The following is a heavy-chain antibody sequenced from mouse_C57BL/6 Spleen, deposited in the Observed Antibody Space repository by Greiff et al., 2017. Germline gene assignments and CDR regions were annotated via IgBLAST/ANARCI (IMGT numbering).Heavy chain of an antibody. Sequence: VQLKESGPELVKPGASVKISCKASGYAFSSSWMNWVKQRPGKGLEWIGRIYPGDGDTNYNGKFKGKATLTADKSSSTAYMQLSSLTSEDSAVYFCAGHYYGSSLFAYWGQGTLVTVSA. J-gene: IGHJ3*01. V-gene: IGHV1-82*01. CDR2: IYPGDGDT. CDR3: AGHYYGSSLFAY. D-gene: IGHD1-1*01. CDR1: GYAFSSSW.